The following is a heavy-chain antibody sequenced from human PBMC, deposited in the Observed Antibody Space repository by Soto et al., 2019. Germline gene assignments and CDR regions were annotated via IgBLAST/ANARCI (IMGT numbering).Heavy chain of an antibody. V-gene: IGHV3-11*01. CDR2: ISSSGSTI. D-gene: IGHD2-15*01. CDR3: ARGPNIVVVVAATDEAFDI. Sequence: GGSLRLSCAASGFTFSDYYMSWIRQAPGKGLEWVSYISSSGSTIYYADSVKGRFTISRDNAKNSLYLQMNSLRAEDTAVYYCARGPNIVVVVAATDEAFDIWGQGTMVTVSS. CDR1: GFTFSDYY. J-gene: IGHJ3*02.